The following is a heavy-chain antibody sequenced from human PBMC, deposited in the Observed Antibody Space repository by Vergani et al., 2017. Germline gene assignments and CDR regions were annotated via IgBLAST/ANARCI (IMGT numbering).Heavy chain of an antibody. CDR2: ISYDGSNK. CDR3: TRGYSYGYDVNGVDY. J-gene: IGHJ4*02. D-gene: IGHD5-18*01. CDR1: GFTFSSYG. V-gene: IGHV3-30*03. Sequence: QVQLVESGGGVVQPGRSLRLSCAASGFTFSSYGMHWVRQAPGKGLEWVAVISYDGSNKYYADSVKGRFTISRDNSKNTLYLQMNSLKTEDTAVYYCTRGYSYGYDVNGVDYWGQGTLVTVSS.